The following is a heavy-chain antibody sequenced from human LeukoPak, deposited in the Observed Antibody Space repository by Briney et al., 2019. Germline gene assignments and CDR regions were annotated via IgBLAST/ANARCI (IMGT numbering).Heavy chain of an antibody. CDR1: GYTFTDYN. J-gene: IGHJ3*02. V-gene: IGHV1-8*03. D-gene: IGHD4-17*01. CDR3: ARNDYGDAFDI. CDR2: MNPNSGNT. Sequence: ASVKVSCKASGYTFTDYNIHGVRQATGQGLEWMGWMNPNSGNTGYAQNFQGRVTVTRNTSISTAYMELSSLRSDDTAVYYCARNDYGDAFDIWGQGTMVTVSS.